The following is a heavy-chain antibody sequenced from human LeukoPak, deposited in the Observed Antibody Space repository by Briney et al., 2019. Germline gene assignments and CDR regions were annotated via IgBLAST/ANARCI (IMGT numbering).Heavy chain of an antibody. V-gene: IGHV4-4*02. J-gene: IGHJ4*02. CDR2: VNLQGST. CDR1: GGSITNTNY. Sequence: QESGPGLVKPSGTLSLTCGVSGGSITNTNYWTWVRQPPGKGLEWIGEVNLQGSTNYNPSLMGRVAISVDTSENHISLQLTSVTAADTAVYYCAREGGPYRPLDYSGQGTLVTASS. CDR3: AREGGPYRPLDY.